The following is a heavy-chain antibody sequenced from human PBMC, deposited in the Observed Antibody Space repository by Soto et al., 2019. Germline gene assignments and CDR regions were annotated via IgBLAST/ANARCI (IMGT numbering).Heavy chain of an antibody. V-gene: IGHV3-21*01. J-gene: IGHJ6*02. Sequence: EVQLEESGGGLVKPGGSLRLACAASGFTSRSYTLNWFRQAPGKGLEWVSSISTSSYISYADSVRGRFTISRDTARNSLHRQMTSLRVADPAVNYCARDTLYGDNEYDTSDSSMAVWGQATTVTVSS. CDR3: ARDTLYGDNEYDTSDSSMAV. CDR2: ISTSSYI. D-gene: IGHD4-17*01. CDR1: GFTSRSYT.